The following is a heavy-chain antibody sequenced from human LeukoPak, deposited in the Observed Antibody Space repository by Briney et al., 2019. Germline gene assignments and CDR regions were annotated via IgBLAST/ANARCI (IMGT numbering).Heavy chain of an antibody. V-gene: IGHV4-4*07. Sequence: SETLSLTCTVSGGSISSYYWSWIRQPAGKGLEWIGRIYTSGSTNYNPSLKSRVTISVDTSKNQFSLKLSSVTAADTAVYYCARARYTAMLRLFDYWGQGTLVTVSS. CDR3: ARARYTAMLRLFDY. J-gene: IGHJ4*02. D-gene: IGHD5-18*01. CDR1: GGSISSYY. CDR2: IYTSGST.